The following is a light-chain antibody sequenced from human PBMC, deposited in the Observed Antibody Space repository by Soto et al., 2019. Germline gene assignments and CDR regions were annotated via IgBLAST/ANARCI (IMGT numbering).Light chain of an antibody. CDR1: QSVSSN. V-gene: IGKV3-15*01. Sequence: RVMTQSPATLSVSPGERATLSCRASQSVSSNVAWYQQKPGQAPRLLIYGASTRATGIPDRFSGSGSGTEFTLTINSLQSEDFAVYYCQQYNNWPALTFGGGTKVEIK. J-gene: IGKJ4*01. CDR2: GAS. CDR3: QQYNNWPALT.